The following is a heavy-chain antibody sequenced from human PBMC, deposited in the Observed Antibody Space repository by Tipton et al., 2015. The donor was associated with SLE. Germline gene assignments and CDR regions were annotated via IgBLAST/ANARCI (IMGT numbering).Heavy chain of an antibody. V-gene: IGHV3-23*01. D-gene: IGHD3-16*01. CDR2: ISASGGST. J-gene: IGHJ4*02. Sequence: GSLRLSCAASGFTFSSYAMSWVRQAPGKGLEWVSGISASGGSTWYADSVKGRFTVSRDNSKNTLYLQMSSLRADDTAVYYCVREKAGGHFDYWGQGTLVTVSS. CDR1: GFTFSSYA. CDR3: VREKAGGHFDY.